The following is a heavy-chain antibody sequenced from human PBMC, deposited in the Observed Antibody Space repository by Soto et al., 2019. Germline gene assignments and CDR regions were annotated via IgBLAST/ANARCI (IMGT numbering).Heavy chain of an antibody. V-gene: IGHV1-3*01. CDR2: IDAGNGNT. D-gene: IGHD3-16*02. J-gene: IGHJ4*02. CDR1: GYTFTTYV. CDR3: ARDSLGNVDF. Sequence: GASVKVPCKASGYTFTTYVMHWVRQAPGQRLEWMGWIDAGNGNTRYSQNFQGRVTITRDTSASTAYMEVSSLRSEDTAVYYCARDSLGNVDFWGQGTLVTVSS.